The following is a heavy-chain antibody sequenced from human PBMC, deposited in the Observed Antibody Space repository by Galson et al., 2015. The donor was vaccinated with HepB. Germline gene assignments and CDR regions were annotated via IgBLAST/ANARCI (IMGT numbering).Heavy chain of an antibody. CDR3: ARGGSSWPPSYYYYGMDV. D-gene: IGHD6-13*01. CDR1: GGTFSSYA. J-gene: IGHJ6*02. Sequence: SVKVSCKASGGTFSSYAISWVRQAPGQGLEWMGGIIPIFGTANYAQKFQGRVTITADESTSTAYMELSSPRSEDTAVYCCARGGSSWPPSYYYYGMDVWGQGTTVTVSS. CDR2: IIPIFGTA. V-gene: IGHV1-69*13.